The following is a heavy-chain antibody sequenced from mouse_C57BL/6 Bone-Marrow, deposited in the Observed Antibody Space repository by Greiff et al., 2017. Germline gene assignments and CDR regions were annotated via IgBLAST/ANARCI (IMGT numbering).Heavy chain of an antibody. J-gene: IGHJ1*03. CDR2: IRNKANNHAT. Sequence: EVKLVESGGGLVQPGGSMKLSCAASGFTFSDAWMDWVRQSPEKGLEWVAEIRNKANNHATYYAESVKGRFTISRDDSKSSVYLQMNSLRAEDTGIYYCTRRPIYYDYDGYFDVWGTGTTVTVSS. CDR1: GFTFSDAW. V-gene: IGHV6-6*01. D-gene: IGHD2-4*01. CDR3: TRRPIYYDYDGYFDV.